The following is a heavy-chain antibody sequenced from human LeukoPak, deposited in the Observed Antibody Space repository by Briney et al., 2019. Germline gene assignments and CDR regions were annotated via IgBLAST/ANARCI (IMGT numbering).Heavy chain of an antibody. CDR1: GYTFTGYY. D-gene: IGHD3-3*01. Sequence: ASVKVSCKASGYTFTGYYIHWVRQAPGQGLEWMGWISAYNGNTNYAQKLQGRVTMTTDTSTSTAYMELRSLRSDDTAVYYCARNPVLRFLEWLSQTSYYYYMDVWGKGTTVTVSS. V-gene: IGHV1-18*04. CDR3: ARNPVLRFLEWLSQTSYYYYMDV. J-gene: IGHJ6*03. CDR2: ISAYNGNT.